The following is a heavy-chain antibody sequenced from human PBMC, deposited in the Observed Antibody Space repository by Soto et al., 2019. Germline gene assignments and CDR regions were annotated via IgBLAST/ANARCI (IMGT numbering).Heavy chain of an antibody. J-gene: IGHJ4*02. V-gene: IGHV3-53*02. D-gene: IGHD5-12*01. Sequence: DVQVVETGGDLIQPGGSLRLSCAASGFSVSIYMSWVRQAPGKGLEWVSTLSDRGTSHYADSVTGRFSVSRDNSKNTLYLQLNGPRVYDTAIYYCAGDYASGAYDFRGQGTQVTVSS. CDR2: LSDRGTS. CDR1: GFSVSIY. CDR3: AGDYASGAYDF.